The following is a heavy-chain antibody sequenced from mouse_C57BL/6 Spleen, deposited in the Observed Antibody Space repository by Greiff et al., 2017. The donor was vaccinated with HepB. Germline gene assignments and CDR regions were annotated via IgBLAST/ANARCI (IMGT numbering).Heavy chain of an antibody. J-gene: IGHJ4*01. D-gene: IGHD1-1*01. CDR2: IWSGGST. CDR1: GFSLTSYG. CDR3: ASSHYYGSSSYAMDY. Sequence: VQLVESGPGLVQPSQSLSITCTVSGFSLTSYGVHWVRQSPGKGLEWLGVIWSGGSTDYNAAFISRLSISKDNSKSQVFFKMNSLQADDTAIYYCASSHYYGSSSYAMDYWGQGTSVTVSS. V-gene: IGHV2-2*01.